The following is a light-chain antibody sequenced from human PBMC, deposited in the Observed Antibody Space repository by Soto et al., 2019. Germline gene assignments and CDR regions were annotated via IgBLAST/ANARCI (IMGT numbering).Light chain of an antibody. CDR2: DIS. J-gene: IGLJ1*01. V-gene: IGLV2-14*01. CDR3: TSYTSSSTLGV. CDR1: SSDVGAYNY. Sequence: VLTQPASVSGSPGQSITISCTGTSSDVGAYNYVSWYQQHPGKAPKLMIYDISNRPSRVSDRFSGSKSGNTASLTISGLQADDEADYYCTSYTSSSTLGVFGTGTKVTVL.